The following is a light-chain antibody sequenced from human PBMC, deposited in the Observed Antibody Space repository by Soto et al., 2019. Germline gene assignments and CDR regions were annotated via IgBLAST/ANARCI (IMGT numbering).Light chain of an antibody. CDR2: EVN. Sequence: QSALTQPASVSGSPGQSITISCTGTSSDVGAYNYVSWYQQHPDKAPKLMSSEVNNRPSGVSNRFSGSKSGNTASLTISGLQAEDEADYYCCSYTTTSTWVFGGGTKVTVL. V-gene: IGLV2-14*01. CDR3: CSYTTTSTWV. J-gene: IGLJ3*02. CDR1: SSDVGAYNY.